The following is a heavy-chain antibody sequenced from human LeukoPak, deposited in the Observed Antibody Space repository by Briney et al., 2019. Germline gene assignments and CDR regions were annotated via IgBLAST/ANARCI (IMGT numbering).Heavy chain of an antibody. CDR2: ISSSSTYT. J-gene: IGHJ4*02. D-gene: IGHD6-13*01. Sequence: GGSLRLSCAASGLTFSDYYMSWIRQAPGKGLEWVSYISSSSTYTNYADSVKGRFTISRDNAKNSLYLQMNSLRAEDTAVYYCARVRYSSSWYFDYWGQGTLVTVSS. CDR1: GLTFSDYY. CDR3: ARVRYSSSWYFDY. V-gene: IGHV3-11*05.